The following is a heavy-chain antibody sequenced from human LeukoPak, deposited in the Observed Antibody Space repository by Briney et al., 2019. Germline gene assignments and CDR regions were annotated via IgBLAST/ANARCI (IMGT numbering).Heavy chain of an antibody. V-gene: IGHV3-7*03. D-gene: IGHD1-26*01. CDR3: ARREILDY. J-gene: IGHJ4*02. CDR1: GFTFSNAW. CDR2: IKQDGSEK. Sequence: GGSLRLSCAASGFTFSNAWMSWVRQAPGKGLEWVANIKQDGSEKYYVDSVKGRFTISRDNAKNSLYLQMNSLRAEDTAVYYCARREILDYWGQGILVTVSS.